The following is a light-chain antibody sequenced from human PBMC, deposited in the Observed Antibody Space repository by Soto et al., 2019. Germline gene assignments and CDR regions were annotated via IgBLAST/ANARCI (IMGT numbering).Light chain of an antibody. CDR1: QSLSSSY. V-gene: IGKV3-20*01. J-gene: IGKJ1*01. CDR2: GAS. CDR3: QHYGSSRWT. Sequence: EIVLTQSPGTLSLSPGERATLSCRASQSLSSSYLAWYQQKPGQSPRLLIYGASSRATGIPDRFSGSGSGTDFTLTIRRLEPEDFAVYYWQHYGSSRWTFGQGTKVEIK.